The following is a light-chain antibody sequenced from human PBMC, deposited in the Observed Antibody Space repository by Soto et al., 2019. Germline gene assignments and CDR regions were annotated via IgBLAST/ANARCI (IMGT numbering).Light chain of an antibody. J-gene: IGKJ1*01. CDR3: QHRSNWSWT. CDR2: DAS. Sequence: EIVLTQSPATLSLSPGERATLSCRASQSVSSYLAWYQQKHGQAPRLLIYDASNRATGIPARFSGSGSGTDFTLTISILEPEDFAVYYCQHRSNWSWTFGQGTKVEIK. CDR1: QSVSSY. V-gene: IGKV3-11*01.